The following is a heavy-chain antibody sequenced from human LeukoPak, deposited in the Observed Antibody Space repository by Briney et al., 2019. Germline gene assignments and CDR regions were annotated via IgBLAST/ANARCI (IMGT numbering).Heavy chain of an antibody. V-gene: IGHV4-4*07. CDR1: GGSISSYY. CDR3: AKDQGIAVGYYYYYMGV. J-gene: IGHJ6*03. CDR2: IYTSGST. Sequence: KPSETLSLTCTVSGGSISSYYWSWIRQPAGKGLEWIGRIYTSGSTNYNPSLKSRVTMSVDTSKNQFSLKLSSVTAADTAVYYCAKDQGIAVGYYYYYMGVWGKGTTVTVSS. D-gene: IGHD6-19*01.